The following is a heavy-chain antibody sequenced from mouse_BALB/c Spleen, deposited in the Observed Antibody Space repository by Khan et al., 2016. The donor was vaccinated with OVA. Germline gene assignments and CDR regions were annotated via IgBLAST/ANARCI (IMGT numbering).Heavy chain of an antibody. CDR1: GYTFPEYT. CDR3: ARDAGRY. J-gene: IGHJ4*01. Sequence: VQLQQSGPELVKPGASVKISCKTSGYTFPEYTVHWVKQSLGKSLDWIGVINPKNGDTAYNQKFKGKATLTVDKSSSTAYTEFRSLTSEDSAVYYCARDAGRYWGQGTSVTVAS. D-gene: IGHD3-3*01. CDR2: INPKNGDT. V-gene: IGHV1-18*01.